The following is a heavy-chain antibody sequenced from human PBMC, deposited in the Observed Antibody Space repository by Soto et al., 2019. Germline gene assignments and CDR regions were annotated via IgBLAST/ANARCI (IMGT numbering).Heavy chain of an antibody. Sequence: GGSLRLSCAASGFTFSSYGMHWVRQAPGKGLEWVAVISYDGSNKYYADAVKGRVTISRDNSKNPLYLQMNSLRAEDTAVYYCAKTRSDSSGYYLFDYWGQGTLVTVSS. CDR2: ISYDGSNK. CDR3: AKTRSDSSGYYLFDY. V-gene: IGHV3-30*18. J-gene: IGHJ4*02. CDR1: GFTFSSYG. D-gene: IGHD3-22*01.